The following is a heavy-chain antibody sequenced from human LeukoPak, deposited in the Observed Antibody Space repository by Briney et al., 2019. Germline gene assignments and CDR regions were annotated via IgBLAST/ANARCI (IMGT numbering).Heavy chain of an antibody. CDR1: GFTFINYW. V-gene: IGHV4-34*08. Sequence: PGGSLRLSCAASGFTFINYWMSWIRQPPGKRLEWIGEINHSGSTNYNPSLKSRVTISVDTSKSQFSLKLSSVTAADTAMYYCSACWNYVVLYWGQGTLVTVSS. CDR3: SACWNYVVLY. J-gene: IGHJ4*02. D-gene: IGHD1-7*01. CDR2: INHSGST.